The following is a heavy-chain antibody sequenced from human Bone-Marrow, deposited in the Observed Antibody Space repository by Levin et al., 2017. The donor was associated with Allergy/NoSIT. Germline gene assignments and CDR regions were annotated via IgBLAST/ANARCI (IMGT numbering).Heavy chain of an antibody. D-gene: IGHD2-21*02. CDR1: GGSISSSSYY. Sequence: SETLSLTCTVYGGSISSSSYYWGWIRQPPGKGLEWIGSIYYSGSTYYNPSLKSRVTISVDTSKNQFSLKLSSVTAADTAVYYCARDHVPLVVVTAMNDYWGQGTLVTVSS. CDR2: IYYSGST. CDR3: ARDHVPLVVVTAMNDY. J-gene: IGHJ4*02. V-gene: IGHV4-39*07.